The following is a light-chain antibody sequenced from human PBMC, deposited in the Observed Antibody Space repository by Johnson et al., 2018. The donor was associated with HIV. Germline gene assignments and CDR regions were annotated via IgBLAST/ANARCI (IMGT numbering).Light chain of an antibody. CDR3: GTWDSSLSAYV. CDR2: DNN. V-gene: IGLV1-51*01. Sequence: QAVLTQPPSVSAAPGQKVTISCSGSSSNIGNNYVSWYQQLPGTAPKLLIYDNNKRPSGIPDRFSGSKSGTSATLGITGLQTGDEADYYCGTWDSSLSAYVFGTWPKVTGL. CDR1: SSNIGNNY. J-gene: IGLJ1*01.